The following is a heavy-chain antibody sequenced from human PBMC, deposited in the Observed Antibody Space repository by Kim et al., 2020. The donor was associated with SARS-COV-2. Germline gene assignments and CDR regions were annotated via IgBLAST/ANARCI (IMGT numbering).Heavy chain of an antibody. CDR3: ARADYDSSGYSQYYFDY. CDR2: IIPIFGTA. CDR1: GGTFSSYA. Sequence: SVKVSCKASGGTFSSYAISWVRQAPGQGLEWMGGIIPIFGTANYAQKFQGRVTITADESTSTAYMELSSLRSEDTAVYYCARADYDSSGYSQYYFDYWGQGTLVTVSS. D-gene: IGHD3-22*01. J-gene: IGHJ4*02. V-gene: IGHV1-69*13.